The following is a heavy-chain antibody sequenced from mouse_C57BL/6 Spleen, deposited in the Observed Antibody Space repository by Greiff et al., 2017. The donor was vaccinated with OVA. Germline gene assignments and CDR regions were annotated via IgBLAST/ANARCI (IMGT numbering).Heavy chain of an antibody. Sequence: QVHVKQSGAELVKPGASVKLSCKASGYTFTSYWMHWVKQRPGQGLEWIGMIHPNSGSTNYNEKFKSKATLTVDKSSSTAYMQLSSLTSEDSAVYYCARSFDYDVWFAYWGQGTLVTVSA. CDR3: ARSFDYDVWFAY. J-gene: IGHJ3*01. CDR1: GYTFTSYW. CDR2: IHPNSGST. V-gene: IGHV1-64*01. D-gene: IGHD2-4*01.